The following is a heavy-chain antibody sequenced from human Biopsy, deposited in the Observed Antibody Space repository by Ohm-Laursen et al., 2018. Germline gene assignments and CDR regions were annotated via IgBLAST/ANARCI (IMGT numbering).Heavy chain of an antibody. V-gene: IGHV1-18*01. CDR3: ARDGKYDSRGY. CDR1: GETFTNSA. CDR2: IGGDNGDT. D-gene: IGHD3-22*01. Sequence: ASVKVSCKASGETFTNSAISWVRQAPGQGLEWVGYIGGDNGDTRYAQKFQGRVTMTTDTSTSTAYMELRSLRSDDTAFYYCARDGKYDSRGYWGPGTLVTVSS. J-gene: IGHJ4*02.